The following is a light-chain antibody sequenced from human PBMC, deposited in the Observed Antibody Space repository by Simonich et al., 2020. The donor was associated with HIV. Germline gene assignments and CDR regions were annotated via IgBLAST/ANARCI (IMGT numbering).Light chain of an antibody. CDR3: SSYTGISTVV. Sequence: QSALTQPASVSGSPGQSITISCPGTSSDVGGYNYVSWYQQHPGKAPKLMIYDVSKRPSGVSNRFSGSKSGNTASLTISRLRAEDEADYYCSSYTGISTVVFGGGTKLTVL. J-gene: IGLJ2*01. V-gene: IGLV2-14*03. CDR2: DVS. CDR1: SSDVGGYNY.